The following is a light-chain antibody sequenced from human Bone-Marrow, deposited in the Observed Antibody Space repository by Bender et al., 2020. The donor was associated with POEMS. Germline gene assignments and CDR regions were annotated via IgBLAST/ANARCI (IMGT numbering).Light chain of an antibody. J-gene: IGLJ3*02. Sequence: QSALTQPASVSGSPGQSITISCTGTSSDVGAYNYVSWYQHHPGKAPKVLIYDVTNRPTGVSHRFSGSKSGNTASLTISGLQAEDEADYYCCSFAGSSIWVFGGGTKVTVL. CDR3: CSFAGSSIWV. CDR1: SSDVGAYNY. CDR2: DVT. V-gene: IGLV2-14*03.